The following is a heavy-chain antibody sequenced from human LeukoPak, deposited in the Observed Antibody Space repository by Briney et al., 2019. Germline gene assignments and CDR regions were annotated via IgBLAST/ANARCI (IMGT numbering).Heavy chain of an antibody. CDR1: GFTFSSSG. D-gene: IGHD6-6*01. Sequence: PGRSLRLSCAASGFTFSSSGMRWVRQAPGKGLEWVAFISYDGSNKNYADSVKGRFTISRDNPKNTLYLQMNSLRADDTAGYYCAKERRGSSSSDNWFDPWGQGTLVTVSS. V-gene: IGHV3-30*18. CDR3: AKERRGSSSSDNWFDP. J-gene: IGHJ5*02. CDR2: ISYDGSNK.